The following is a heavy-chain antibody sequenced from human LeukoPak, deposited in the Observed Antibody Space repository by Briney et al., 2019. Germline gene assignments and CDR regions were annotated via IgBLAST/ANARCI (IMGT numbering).Heavy chain of an antibody. Sequence: ASVKVSCKASGYTFTSYGISWVRQAPGQGLEWMGWISAYNGNTNYAQKLQGRVTMTTDTSTSTAYMELRSLRSDDTAVYYCASQLNYYYDSSGYYVWSQGTLVTVSS. J-gene: IGHJ4*02. CDR1: GYTFTSYG. V-gene: IGHV1-18*01. CDR2: ISAYNGNT. D-gene: IGHD3-22*01. CDR3: ASQLNYYYDSSGYYV.